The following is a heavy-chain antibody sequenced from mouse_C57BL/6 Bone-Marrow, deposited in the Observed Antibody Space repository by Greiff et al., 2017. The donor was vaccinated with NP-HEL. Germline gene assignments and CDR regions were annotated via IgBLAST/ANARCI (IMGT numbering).Heavy chain of an antibody. CDR1: GYTFTSYW. J-gene: IGHJ4*01. CDR3: ARSGTTVYYAMDY. D-gene: IGHD1-1*01. CDR2: IDPNSGGT. Sequence: VQLQQPGAELVKPGASVKLSCKASGYTFTSYWMHWVKQRPGRGLEWIGRIDPNSGGTKYNEKFKSKATLTVDKPSSTAYMQLSSLTSEDSAVYYCARSGTTVYYAMDYWGQGTSVTVSS. V-gene: IGHV1-72*01.